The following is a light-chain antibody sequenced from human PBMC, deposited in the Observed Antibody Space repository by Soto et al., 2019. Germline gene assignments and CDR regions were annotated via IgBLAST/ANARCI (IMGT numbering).Light chain of an antibody. Sequence: DIQMTQSPSSLSASVGDRVTITCRTSLPVSTFLNWYQQRPGKAPNLLIYAASILQSGVPSRFSGSGSGTAFTLTISSLQPEDFTTYYCQQSYSSPFTFGPGTKVDIK. CDR2: AAS. V-gene: IGKV1-39*01. CDR3: QQSYSSPFT. CDR1: LPVSTF. J-gene: IGKJ3*01.